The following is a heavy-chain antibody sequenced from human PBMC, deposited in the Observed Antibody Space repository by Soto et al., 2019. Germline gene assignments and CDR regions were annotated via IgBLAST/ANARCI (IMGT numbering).Heavy chain of an antibody. CDR2: IKSKTDGGTT. J-gene: IGHJ6*02. CDR3: TTDIAVAAAATDGMDV. D-gene: IGHD6-13*01. Sequence: PGGSLRLSCAASGFSFSDYYMSWIRQAPGKGLEWVGRIKSKTDGGTTDYAAPVKGRFTISRDDSKNTLYLQMNSLKTEDTAVYYCTTDIAVAAAATDGMDVWGQGTTVTVSS. CDR1: GFSFSDYY. V-gene: IGHV3-15*01.